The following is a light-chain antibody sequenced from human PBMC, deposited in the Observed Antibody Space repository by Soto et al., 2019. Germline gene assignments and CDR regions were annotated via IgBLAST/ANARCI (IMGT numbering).Light chain of an antibody. Sequence: EIVLTQSPGTLSLSPGERATLSCRASQSVSSSYLAWYQQKPGQAPRLLIYGASSRAAGIPDRFSGSGSGTDFTLTISRLEPEDFAVYYCQQLGSSMFTFGPGTKVDIK. V-gene: IGKV3-20*01. CDR2: GAS. CDR3: QQLGSSMFT. J-gene: IGKJ3*01. CDR1: QSVSSSY.